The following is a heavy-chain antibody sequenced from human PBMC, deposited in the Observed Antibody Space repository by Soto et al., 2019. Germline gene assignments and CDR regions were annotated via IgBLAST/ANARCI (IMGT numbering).Heavy chain of an antibody. J-gene: IGHJ6*02. D-gene: IGHD3-10*01. Sequence: SETMSLTCAVSGGSFSGYYCNWIRQPPGKGLEWIGEINHVGTTTYNPSLKSRVTITLDTSKSQISLTLNSLTAADTAVYYCARGGVRFHYAMDVWGLGTTVTVSS. CDR2: INHVGTT. V-gene: IGHV4-34*01. CDR3: ARGGVRFHYAMDV. CDR1: GGSFSGYY.